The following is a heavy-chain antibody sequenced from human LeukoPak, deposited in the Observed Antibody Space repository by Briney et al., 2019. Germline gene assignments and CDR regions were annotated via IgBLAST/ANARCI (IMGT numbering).Heavy chain of an antibody. CDR1: GYSFSTYW. CDR3: ARHSEYYYGSTTPSGFDP. J-gene: IGHJ5*02. V-gene: IGHV5-51*01. Sequence: GDSLKISCQGSGYSFSTYWIGWVRQMPGKGVQGMGVIYPGDSDTRYSPSFQGQVTISADKAISTAYLKWRSLKTSDTAMYYCARHSEYYYGSTTPSGFDPWGQGTLVTVSS. CDR2: IYPGDSDT. D-gene: IGHD3-10*01.